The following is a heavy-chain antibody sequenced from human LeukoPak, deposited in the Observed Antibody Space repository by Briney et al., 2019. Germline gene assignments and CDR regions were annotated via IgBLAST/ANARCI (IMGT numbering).Heavy chain of an antibody. Sequence: GGSLRLSCAASGFTFSSYEMNWVRQAPGKGLEWVSYISSSGSTIYYADSVKGRFTISRDNAKNSLYQQMNSLRAEDTAVYYCARDRAGDYADYWGQGTLVTVSS. CDR3: ARDRAGDYADY. J-gene: IGHJ4*02. CDR2: ISSSGSTI. D-gene: IGHD3-10*01. CDR1: GFTFSSYE. V-gene: IGHV3-48*03.